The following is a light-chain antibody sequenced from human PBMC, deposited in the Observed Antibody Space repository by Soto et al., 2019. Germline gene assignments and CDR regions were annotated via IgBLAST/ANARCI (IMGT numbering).Light chain of an antibody. V-gene: IGKV1-5*03. Sequence: DFRMSQSPSTLSASLGDRVTITFRASQSISSWLAWYQQKPGKAPKLLIYKASSLESGVPSRFSGSGSGTEFTLTISSLQPDDFATYYCQQYNSFPRTFGQGTKVDIK. J-gene: IGKJ1*01. CDR2: KAS. CDR1: QSISSW. CDR3: QQYNSFPRT.